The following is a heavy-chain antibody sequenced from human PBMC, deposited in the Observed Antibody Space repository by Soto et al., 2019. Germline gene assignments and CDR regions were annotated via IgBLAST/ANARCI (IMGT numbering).Heavy chain of an antibody. D-gene: IGHD4-17*01. CDR1: GGSISSCYYY. Sequence: SETLSLTCTVSGGSISSCYYYWSWIRQHPGRGLEWIGYIYYSGSTYYNPSLKSRVAISVDSSKNQFSLKLSSVTAADTAVYYCARGGTHGDYRFQHWGQGTLVTVSS. CDR2: IYYSGST. CDR3: ARGGTHGDYRFQH. J-gene: IGHJ1*01. V-gene: IGHV4-31*03.